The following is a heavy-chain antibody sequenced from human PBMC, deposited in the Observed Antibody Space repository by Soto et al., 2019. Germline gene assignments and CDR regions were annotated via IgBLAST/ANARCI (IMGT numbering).Heavy chain of an antibody. D-gene: IGHD1-1*01. Sequence: GGSLRLSCAASGFTISSYAMYWVRQAPGKGLEWVSAISDRGDTTHYADSVKGRFTISRDTSKNTLYLQLNTLRADDTAVYYCAKDKPGTTSFDYWGQGTMV. V-gene: IGHV3-23*01. CDR2: ISDRGDTT. J-gene: IGHJ4*02. CDR3: AKDKPGTTSFDY. CDR1: GFTISSYA.